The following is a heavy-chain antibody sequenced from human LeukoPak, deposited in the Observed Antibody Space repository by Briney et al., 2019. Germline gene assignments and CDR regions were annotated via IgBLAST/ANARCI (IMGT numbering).Heavy chain of an antibody. V-gene: IGHV4-39*01. CDR1: GVSISGGTYY. CDR3: ARRGGSGRAFDY. D-gene: IGHD1-26*01. J-gene: IGHJ4*02. CDR2: IYYTGST. Sequence: PPETLSLTCSVSGVSISGGTYYWGWMPPPPGKGLEWIGSIYYTGSTYGNLSLKSRVTISVETSKNQFSLKLSSVTAADTAVYYCARRGGSGRAFDYWGQGTLVTVSS.